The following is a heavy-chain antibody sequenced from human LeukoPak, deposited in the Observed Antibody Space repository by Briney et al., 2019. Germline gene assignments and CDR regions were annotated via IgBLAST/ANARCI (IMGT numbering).Heavy chain of an antibody. J-gene: IGHJ5*02. CDR3: TRDAGTYNWLDP. Sequence: PGGSLRLSCAASGFTFSDCSIHWVRQASGKGLEWVGLIDKKTKNYETAYAASVRGRFTISRDDSQNTAYLQMYSLETEDTALYYCTRDAGTYNWLDPWGQGTLVTVSS. CDR2: IDKKTKNYET. D-gene: IGHD1-26*01. V-gene: IGHV3-73*01. CDR1: GFTFSDCS.